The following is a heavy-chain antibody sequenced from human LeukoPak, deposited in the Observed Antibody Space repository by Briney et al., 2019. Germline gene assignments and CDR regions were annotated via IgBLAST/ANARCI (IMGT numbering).Heavy chain of an antibody. Sequence: ASVKVSCKASGYTFTSYDINWVRQATGQGLEWMGWMNPNSGNTGYAQKFQGRVTITRNTSISTACMELSSLRSEDTAVYYCARGLKAPPYTIFGVVTHYYYMDVWGKGTTVTVSS. J-gene: IGHJ6*03. CDR2: MNPNSGNT. CDR3: ARGLKAPPYTIFGVVTHYYYMDV. CDR1: GYTFTSYD. D-gene: IGHD3-3*01. V-gene: IGHV1-8*03.